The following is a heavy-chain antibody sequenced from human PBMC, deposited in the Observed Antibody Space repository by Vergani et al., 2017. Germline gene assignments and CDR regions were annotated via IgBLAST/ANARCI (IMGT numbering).Heavy chain of an antibody. CDR3: ARGEPTTGTTPSAGYYMDV. CDR1: GGSISSGSYY. D-gene: IGHD1-1*01. J-gene: IGHJ6*03. Sequence: QVQLQESGPGLVKPSQTLSLTCTVSGGSISSGSYYWSWIRQPAGKGLEWIGRIYTSGSTNYNPSLKSRVTISVDTSKNQFSLKLSSVTAADTAVYYCARGEPTTGTTPSAGYYMDVWGKGTTVTVSS. CDR2: IYTSGST. V-gene: IGHV4-61*02.